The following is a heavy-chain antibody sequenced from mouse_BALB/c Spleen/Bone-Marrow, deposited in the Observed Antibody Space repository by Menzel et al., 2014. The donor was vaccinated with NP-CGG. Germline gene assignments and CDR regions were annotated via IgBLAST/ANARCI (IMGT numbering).Heavy chain of an antibody. CDR3: ASYYGSTWYFDV. CDR1: GYSLTGYT. Sequence: VQLKESGPELVKPGASMKISCKASGYSLTGYTMNWVKQSHGKNLEWIGLINPYNGGTTYNQYFKGKATLTVDRSSSTAYMELLSLTSEDSAVYYCASYYGSTWYFDVWGAGTTVTVSS. V-gene: IGHV1-18*01. J-gene: IGHJ1*01. D-gene: IGHD1-1*01. CDR2: INPYNGGT.